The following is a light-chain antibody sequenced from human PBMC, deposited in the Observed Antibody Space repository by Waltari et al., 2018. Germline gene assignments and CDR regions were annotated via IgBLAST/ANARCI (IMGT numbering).Light chain of an antibody. CDR3: QTWASGAVL. Sequence: FELTQPPSVSVSPGQTVSITCSGDKLHHSTTFWYQQNSGQSPLLVIYQNHIRPSGIPGRFSAAKSGNAATLTISGTPSTDEADYYCQTWASGAVLFAGGTKLTVL. J-gene: IGLJ2*01. CDR1: KLHHST. V-gene: IGLV3-1*01. CDR2: QNH.